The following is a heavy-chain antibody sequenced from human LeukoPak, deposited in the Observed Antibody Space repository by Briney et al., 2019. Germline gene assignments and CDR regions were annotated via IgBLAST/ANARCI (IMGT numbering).Heavy chain of an antibody. CDR1: GFTFSSYG. Sequence: GGSLRLSCAASGFTFSSYGMHWVRQAPGKGLEWVAVISYDGSNKYYADSVKGRFTISRDNSKNTLYLQMNSLRAEDTAVYYCASGPILYSSGYNRSNWGQGTLVTVSS. D-gene: IGHD6-19*01. V-gene: IGHV3-30*03. CDR3: ASGPILYSSGYNRSN. CDR2: ISYDGSNK. J-gene: IGHJ4*02.